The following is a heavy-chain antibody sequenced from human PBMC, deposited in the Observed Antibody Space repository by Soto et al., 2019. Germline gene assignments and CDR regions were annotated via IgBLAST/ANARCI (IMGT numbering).Heavy chain of an antibody. CDR1: GFPFSTFW. Sequence: VGSLRLSCAASGFPFSTFWMSWVRQAPGKGLEWVANIKPGGSEKYYVDSVKGRFTISRDDTKNSLYLQMNSLRAEDTAVYYCARNPWGVAGTDYWGQGTLVTVSS. D-gene: IGHD6-19*01. J-gene: IGHJ4*02. V-gene: IGHV3-7*01. CDR3: ARNPWGVAGTDY. CDR2: IKPGGSEK.